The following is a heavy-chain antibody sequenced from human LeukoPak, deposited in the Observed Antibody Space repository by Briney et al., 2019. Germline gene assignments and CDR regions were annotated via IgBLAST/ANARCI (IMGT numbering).Heavy chain of an antibody. Sequence: GASVKVSCKVSGYXLTELSIHWVRQAPGEGREWMGGFDPEDGETIYAQKFQGRVTMTEDTSTDTAYMEVSSLRSEDTAVYYCAPSWGSSGWYSWFDPWGQGTLVTVSS. CDR3: APSWGSSGWYSWFDP. J-gene: IGHJ5*02. CDR2: FDPEDGET. V-gene: IGHV1-24*01. D-gene: IGHD6-19*01. CDR1: GYXLTELS.